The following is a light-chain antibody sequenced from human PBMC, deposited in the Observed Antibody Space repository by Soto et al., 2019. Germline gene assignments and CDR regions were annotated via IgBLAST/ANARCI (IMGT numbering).Light chain of an antibody. CDR1: QIISSY. V-gene: IGKV1-39*01. CDR3: KQSYSGPLT. CDR2: AAS. Sequence: DIQMTPSPSSLSASVGDRVTITCRASQIISSYLNWYQQKPGKAPKVLIYAASSLQSGVPSRFSGIGSGTDFTLSISSRQPEDFATYYCKQSYSGPLTFGGGTKVEIK. J-gene: IGKJ4*01.